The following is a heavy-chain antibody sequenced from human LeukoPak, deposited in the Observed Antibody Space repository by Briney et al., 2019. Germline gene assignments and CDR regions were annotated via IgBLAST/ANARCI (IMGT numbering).Heavy chain of an antibody. CDR2: ISGSGGST. J-gene: IGHJ4*02. V-gene: IGHV3-23*01. CDR3: ARVRWGGLYYFDY. CDR1: GFTFSSYA. Sequence: PGGSLRLSCAASGFTFSSYAMSWVRQAPGKGLEWVSVISGSGGSTYYADSVKGRFTISRDNAKNTLYLQMNSLRAEDTAVYYCARVRWGGLYYFDYWGQGTLVTVSS. D-gene: IGHD3-16*01.